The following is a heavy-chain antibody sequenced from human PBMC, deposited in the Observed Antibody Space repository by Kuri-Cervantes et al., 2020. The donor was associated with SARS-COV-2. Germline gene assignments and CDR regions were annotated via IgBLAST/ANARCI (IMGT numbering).Heavy chain of an antibody. CDR1: GGSFSGYY. J-gene: IGHJ6*02. V-gene: IGHV4-34*01. D-gene: IGHD3-10*01. Sequence: GSLRLSCAVYGGSFSGYYWTWIRQPPGKGLEWIGEINHSGSTNYNPSLKSRVTISVDTSKNQFSLNPNSLTAADTAVYYCASSRGSMDVWGQGTTVTVSS. CDR3: ASSRGSMDV. CDR2: INHSGST.